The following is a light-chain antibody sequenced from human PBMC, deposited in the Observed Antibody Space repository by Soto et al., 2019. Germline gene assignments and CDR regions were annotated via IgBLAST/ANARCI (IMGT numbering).Light chain of an antibody. CDR1: QSISSY. J-gene: IGKJ1*01. CDR2: AAS. CDR3: QQSYSTLGGT. Sequence: DIQMTQSPSSLSASVGDRVSITCRASQSISSYLNWYQQKPGKAPKLLIYAASSLQSGVPSRFSGSGSGTDFTLTISSLQPEDFATYYCQQSYSTLGGTSGQGTKVDIK. V-gene: IGKV1-39*01.